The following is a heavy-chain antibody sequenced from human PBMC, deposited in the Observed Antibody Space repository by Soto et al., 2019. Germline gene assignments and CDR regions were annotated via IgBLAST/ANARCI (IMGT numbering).Heavy chain of an antibody. D-gene: IGHD6-19*01. CDR2: IYYSGST. CDR3: ARLTGGWYYFDY. Sequence: SETLSLTCTVSGGSISSYYWSWIRQPPGKGLEWIGYIYYSGSTNYNPSLKSRVTISVDTSKNQFSLKLSSVTAADTAVYYCARLTGGWYYFDYGGQGTLVTVSS. CDR1: GGSISSYY. J-gene: IGHJ4*02. V-gene: IGHV4-59*08.